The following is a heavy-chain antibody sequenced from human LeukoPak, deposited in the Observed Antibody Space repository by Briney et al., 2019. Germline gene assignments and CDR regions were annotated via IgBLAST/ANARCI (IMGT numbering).Heavy chain of an antibody. J-gene: IGHJ4*02. Sequence: GGSLRLSCAASGFTVSSNYMSWVRQAPGKGLEWVANIKQDGSEKYYVDSVKGRFTISRDNAKNSLYLQMNSLRAEDTAVYYCARGQWLGDYWGQGTLVTVSS. CDR3: ARGQWLGDY. D-gene: IGHD6-19*01. CDR1: GFTVSSNY. CDR2: IKQDGSEK. V-gene: IGHV3-7*01.